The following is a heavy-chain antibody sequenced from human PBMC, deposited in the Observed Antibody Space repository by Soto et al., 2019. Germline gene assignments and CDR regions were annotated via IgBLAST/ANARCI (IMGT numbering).Heavy chain of an antibody. CDR3: ARDRIAVAGERGKYYYYYGMDV. J-gene: IGHJ6*02. V-gene: IGHV3-30-3*01. Sequence: GGSLRLSCAASGFTFSSYAMHWVRQAPGKGLEWVAVISYDGSNKYYADSVKGRFTISRDNSKNTLYLQMNSLRAEDTAVYYCARDRIAVAGERGKYYYYYGMDVWGQGTTVTVSS. CDR1: GFTFSSYA. D-gene: IGHD6-19*01. CDR2: ISYDGSNK.